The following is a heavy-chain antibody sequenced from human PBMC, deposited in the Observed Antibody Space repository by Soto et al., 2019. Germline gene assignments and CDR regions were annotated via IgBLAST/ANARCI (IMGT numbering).Heavy chain of an antibody. J-gene: IGHJ4*02. V-gene: IGHV1-18*01. D-gene: IGHD3-3*01. CDR3: ARTITMRFLAPAH. Sequence: QVHLVQSGAEVTKPGASVKVSCKASGYTFTNYGINWVRRAPGQGLEWMGWISAHSGDTKYAQQFRDRVTMTTDTSTTTAYVELRSLTSDDTAVYDCARTITMRFLAPAHWGQGTLVTVSS. CDR1: GYTFTNYG. CDR2: ISAHSGDT.